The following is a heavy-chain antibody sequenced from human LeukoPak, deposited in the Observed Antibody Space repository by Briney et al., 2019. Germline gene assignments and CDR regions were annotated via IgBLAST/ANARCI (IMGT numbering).Heavy chain of an antibody. CDR1: GGTFSSYA. V-gene: IGHV1-69*13. CDR2: IIPIFGTA. J-gene: IGHJ4*02. Sequence: SVKVSCKASGGTFSSYAISRVRQAPGQGLEWMGGIIPIFGTANYAQKFQGRVTITADESTSTAYMELSSLRSEDTAVYYCASQTEKAHGSGSWGCVYWGQGTLVTVSS. CDR3: ASQTEKAHGSGSWGCVY. D-gene: IGHD3-10*01.